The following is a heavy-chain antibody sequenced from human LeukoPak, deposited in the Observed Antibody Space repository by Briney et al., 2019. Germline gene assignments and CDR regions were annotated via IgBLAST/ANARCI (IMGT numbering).Heavy chain of an antibody. Sequence: GGSLRLSCAASGFTFSSYGMHWVRQAPGKGLEWVAVIWYDGSNKYYADSVKGRFTISRDNSKNTLYLQVNSLRAEDAAVYYCAKDPSASYLYFDYWGQGTLVTVSS. CDR1: GFTFSSYG. D-gene: IGHD1-26*01. CDR3: AKDPSASYLYFDY. J-gene: IGHJ4*02. CDR2: IWYDGSNK. V-gene: IGHV3-33*03.